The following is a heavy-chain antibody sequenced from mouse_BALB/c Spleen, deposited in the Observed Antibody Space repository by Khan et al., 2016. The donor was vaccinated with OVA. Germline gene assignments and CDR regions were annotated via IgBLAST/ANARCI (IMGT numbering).Heavy chain of an antibody. CDR2: ISDGGSYT. D-gene: IGHD2-13*01. J-gene: IGHJ3*01. CDR1: GFTFSDYY. CDR3: ARGYYGDPFAY. Sequence: EVELVESGGGLVKPGGSLKLSCAASGFTFSDYYMYWVRQSPEKRLEWVATISDGGSYTYFPDSVKGRFTISRDDVKNNLYLQMNSLKSEDTAMYYCARGYYGDPFAYWGQGTLVTVSA. V-gene: IGHV5-4*02.